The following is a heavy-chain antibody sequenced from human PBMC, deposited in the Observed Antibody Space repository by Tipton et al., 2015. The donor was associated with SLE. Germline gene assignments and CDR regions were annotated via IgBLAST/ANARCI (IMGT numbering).Heavy chain of an antibody. CDR1: GGSISSRSYY. Sequence: TLSLTCTVSGGSISSRSYYWGWIRQPPGKGLEWIGSINYSGSTYYKPFFKSRVTISIDTSKNQFSLKLSSVPAADTAVYYCARRAAQAYDSSGYYWVYWGQGTLVTVSS. J-gene: IGHJ4*02. V-gene: IGHV4-39*01. CDR3: ARRAAQAYDSSGYYWVY. D-gene: IGHD3-22*01. CDR2: INYSGST.